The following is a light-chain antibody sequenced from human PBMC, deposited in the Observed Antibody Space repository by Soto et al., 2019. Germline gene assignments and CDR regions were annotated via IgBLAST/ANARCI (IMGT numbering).Light chain of an antibody. V-gene: IGKV3-15*01. CDR3: QHYNDLRWT. Sequence: EIVMTQSPATLSVSPGEGATLSCRASQSISSKLAWYQQKPGQAPRLLIYGASTRATGVPARFSGSGSGTEFTLTISSLHSEDLAVYYFQHYNDLRWTFGQGTKVEIK. CDR1: QSISSK. J-gene: IGKJ1*01. CDR2: GAS.